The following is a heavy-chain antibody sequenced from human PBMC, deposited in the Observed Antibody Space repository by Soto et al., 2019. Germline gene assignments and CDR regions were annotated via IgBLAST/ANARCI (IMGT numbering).Heavy chain of an antibody. CDR3: ASWRVGATKEFDY. D-gene: IGHD1-26*01. CDR2: IIPIFGTA. CDR1: GGTFSSYA. V-gene: IGHV1-69*06. Sequence: ASVKVSCKASGGTFSSYAISWVRQAPGQGLEWMGGIIPIFGTANYAQKFQGRVTITADKSTSTAYMELSSLRSEDTAVYYCASWRVGATKEFDYRREGTLVTVSS. J-gene: IGHJ4*02.